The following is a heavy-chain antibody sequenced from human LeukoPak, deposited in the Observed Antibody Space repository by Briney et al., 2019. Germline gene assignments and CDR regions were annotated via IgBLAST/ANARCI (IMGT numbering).Heavy chain of an antibody. D-gene: IGHD2-21*02. V-gene: IGHV1-18*01. Sequence: ASVKVSCKASGYTFITSGITWVRQAPGHGLKWMGWISPFNGKTRFAEEFQDRLTMTTDTPTRTAYMVLRSLRSDDTAVYYCVRDRDATPDDVRNYWGQGTLVTVSS. CDR1: GYTFITSG. CDR3: VRDRDATPDDVRNY. J-gene: IGHJ4*02. CDR2: ISPFNGKT.